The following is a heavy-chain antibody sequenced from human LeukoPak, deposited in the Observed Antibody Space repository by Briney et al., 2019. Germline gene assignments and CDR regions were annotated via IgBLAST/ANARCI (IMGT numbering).Heavy chain of an antibody. J-gene: IGHJ4*02. Sequence: GGSLRLSCAASGITFNSYGMHWVRQAPDKGLEWVAFIRYDGSNEYYADSVKGRFTISRDNSKNTLYLQMNSLRGEDTAVYYCCGDFDYWGQGTLITVSS. CDR2: IRYDGSNE. V-gene: IGHV3-30*02. D-gene: IGHD2-21*01. CDR1: GITFNSYG. CDR3: CGDFDY.